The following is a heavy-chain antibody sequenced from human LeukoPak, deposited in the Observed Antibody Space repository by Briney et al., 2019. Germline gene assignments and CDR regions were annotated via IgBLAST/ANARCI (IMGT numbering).Heavy chain of an antibody. CDR1: GGSISSSSYY. V-gene: IGHV4-39*07. J-gene: IGHJ4*02. D-gene: IGHD2-15*01. CDR2: IYYSGST. Sequence: SETLSLTCTVSGGSISSSSYYWGWIRQPPGKGLEWIGSIYYSGSTYYNPSLKSRVTISVDTSKNQFSLKLSSVTAADTAVYYCARDWCSGGSCLYYFDYGGQGTLVTVSS. CDR3: ARDWCSGGSCLYYFDY.